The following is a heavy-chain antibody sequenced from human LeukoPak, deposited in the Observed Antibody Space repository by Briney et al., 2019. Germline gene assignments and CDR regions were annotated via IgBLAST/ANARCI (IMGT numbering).Heavy chain of an antibody. CDR1: GYSFTSYW. V-gene: IGHV5-51*01. CDR3: ARLYCSGSTCYMGVDY. Sequence: GKSLKISCKGSGYSFTSYWIAWVRQMPGKGLEWMGITYPGGSDTRYSPSFQGQVTISVDKSINTAYLQWSSLKASDTAMYYCARLYCSGSTCYMGVDYWGQGTLVTVSS. CDR2: TYPGGSDT. D-gene: IGHD2-15*01. J-gene: IGHJ4*02.